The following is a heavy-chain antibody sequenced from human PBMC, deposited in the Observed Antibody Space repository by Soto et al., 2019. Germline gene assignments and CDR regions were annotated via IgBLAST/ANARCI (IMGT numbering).Heavy chain of an antibody. CDR3: AKHDLTGLVGASSRSAFDI. CDR1: GFTFSSYA. Sequence: GGSLRLSCAASGFTFSSYAMSWVRQAPGKGLEWVSAISGSGGSTHYADSVKGRFTISRDNSKNTLYLQMNSLRAEDTAVYYCAKHDLTGLVGASSRSAFDIWGQGTMVTVSS. V-gene: IGHV3-23*01. CDR2: ISGSGGST. J-gene: IGHJ3*02. D-gene: IGHD3-9*01.